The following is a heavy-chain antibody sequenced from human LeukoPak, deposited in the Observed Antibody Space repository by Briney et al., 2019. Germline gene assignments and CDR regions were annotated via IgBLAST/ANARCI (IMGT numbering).Heavy chain of an antibody. J-gene: IGHJ2*01. CDR3: ARGLGYYDYVWGSYRSATSQNNFDL. CDR1: GFTFSSYD. Sequence: GGSLRLSCAASGFTFSSYDMHWVRHATGKGLEWVSAIGTAGDTYYPGSVKGRFTISRENAKNSLYLQMNSLRAGDTAVYYCARGLGYYDYVWGSYRSATSQNNFDLWGRGTLVTVSS. V-gene: IGHV3-13*04. D-gene: IGHD3-16*02. CDR2: IGTAGDT.